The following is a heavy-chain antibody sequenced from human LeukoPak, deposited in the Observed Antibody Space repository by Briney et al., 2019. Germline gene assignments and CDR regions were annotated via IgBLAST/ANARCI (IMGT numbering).Heavy chain of an antibody. CDR2: ISGSGGST. CDR1: GFTFNDYG. CDR3: AKGPDSSGYYYYYFDY. J-gene: IGHJ4*02. D-gene: IGHD3-22*01. V-gene: IGHV3-23*01. Sequence: GGSLRLSCAASGFTFNDYGMSWVRQAPGKGLEWVSAISGSGGSTYYADSVKGRFTISRDNSKNTLYLQMNSLRAEDTAVYYCAKGPDSSGYYYYYFDYWGQGTLVTVSS.